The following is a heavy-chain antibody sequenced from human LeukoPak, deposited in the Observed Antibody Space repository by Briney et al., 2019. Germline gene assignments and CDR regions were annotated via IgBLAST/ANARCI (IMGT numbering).Heavy chain of an antibody. CDR1: GFNFGEFW. CDR2: LKSKTHDETT. Sequence: GGSLRLSCAASGFNFGEFWMAWVRQAPGKGLEWVGRLKSKTHDETTDYAAPVKGRFTISRDDSKNTVYLQMNSLKTEDTAVYYCTIGAYYYGSDSYRGYYFDYWGQGTLVTVSS. CDR3: TIGAYYYGSDSYRGYYFDY. J-gene: IGHJ4*02. V-gene: IGHV3-15*01. D-gene: IGHD3-10*01.